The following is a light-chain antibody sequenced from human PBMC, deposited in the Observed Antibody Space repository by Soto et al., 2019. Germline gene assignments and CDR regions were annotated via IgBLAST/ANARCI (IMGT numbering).Light chain of an antibody. J-gene: IGLJ1*01. CDR1: SSDVGGYNY. V-gene: IGLV2-14*01. CDR2: EVS. CDR3: SSYTSSSTPYV. Sequence: QSALTQPASVSGSPGQSITISCTGTSSDVGGYNYVSWYQQHPGKAPQLMIYEVSNRPSGVSNRFSGSKSGNTASLTISGRQAEDEADYYCSSYTSSSTPYVFGPGTKLTVL.